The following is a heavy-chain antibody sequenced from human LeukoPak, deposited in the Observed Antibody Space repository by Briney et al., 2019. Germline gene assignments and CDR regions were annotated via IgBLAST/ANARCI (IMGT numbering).Heavy chain of an antibody. CDR3: ARDTHYYGSGSPAFDL. J-gene: IGHJ3*01. Sequence: GGSLRPSCAASGFTFSSYEMNWVRQAPGKGLEWVSYISFSSATIHYADSVKGRFTISRDNAKNSLYLQLNSLRAEDTALYYCARDTHYYGSGSPAFDLWGRGTMVTVSS. CDR1: GFTFSSYE. CDR2: ISFSSATI. V-gene: IGHV3-48*01. D-gene: IGHD3-10*01.